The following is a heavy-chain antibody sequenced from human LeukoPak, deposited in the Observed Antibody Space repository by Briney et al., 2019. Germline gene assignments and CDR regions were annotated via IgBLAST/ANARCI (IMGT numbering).Heavy chain of an antibody. CDR1: GFTFSSYG. CDR3: ARESTFGGVIVLDY. Sequence: PGGSLRLSCAASGFTFSSYGTHWVRQAPGKVLEWVAVIWYDGSNKYYADSVKGRFTISRDNSKNTLYLQMNSLRAEDTAVYYCARESTFGGVIVLDYWGQGTLVTVSS. CDR2: IWYDGSNK. D-gene: IGHD3-16*02. J-gene: IGHJ4*02. V-gene: IGHV3-33*01.